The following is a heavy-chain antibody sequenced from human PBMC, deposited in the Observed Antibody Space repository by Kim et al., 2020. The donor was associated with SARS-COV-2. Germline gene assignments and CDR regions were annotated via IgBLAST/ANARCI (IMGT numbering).Heavy chain of an antibody. J-gene: IGHJ6*02. V-gene: IGHV4-34*01. CDR2: INHSGST. CDR1: GGSFSGYY. CDR3: AGGRRITMVRGVIGAPTYYYGMDV. Sequence: SETLSLTCAVYGGSFSGYYWSWIRQPPGKGLEWIGEINHSGSTNYNPSLKSRVTISVDTSKNQFSLKLSSVTAADTAVYYCAGGRRITMVRGVIGAPTYYYGMDVWGQGTTVTVSS. D-gene: IGHD3-10*01.